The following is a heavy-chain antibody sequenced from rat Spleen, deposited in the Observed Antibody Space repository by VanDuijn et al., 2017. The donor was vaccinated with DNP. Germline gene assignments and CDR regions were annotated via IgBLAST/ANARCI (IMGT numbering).Heavy chain of an antibody. CDR2: MWYDGDT. Sequence: QVQLKESGPGLVQPSETLSLTCTVSGFSLTTYSVSWVRQPSGKCPEWMGKMWYDGDTAYNSALKSRLSISRDTSKSQVFLKMNSLQTDDTGTYYCTSDSLNSSSFVYWGQGSLVTVSS. D-gene: IGHD1-2*01. V-gene: IGHV2-63*01. J-gene: IGHJ3*01. CDR3: TSDSLNSSSFVY. CDR1: GFSLTTYS.